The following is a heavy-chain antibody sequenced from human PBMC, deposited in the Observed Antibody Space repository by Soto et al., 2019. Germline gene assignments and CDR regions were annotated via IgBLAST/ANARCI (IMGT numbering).Heavy chain of an antibody. D-gene: IGHD4-17*01. V-gene: IGHV3-23*01. CDR2: VSGRGGST. CDR1: GFTFNHYA. J-gene: IGHJ6*02. Sequence: DVQLLESGGGLVQPGGSVRLSCAASGFTFNHYAMSWVRQAPGKGLEWVSAVSGRGGSTKYADSVKGRFIISRDNSNSTLYLQMDSLRGEDTAVYYCAKDSTVTTSLYFYYYGFDVWGQGTTVTVSS. CDR3: AKDSTVTTSLYFYYYGFDV.